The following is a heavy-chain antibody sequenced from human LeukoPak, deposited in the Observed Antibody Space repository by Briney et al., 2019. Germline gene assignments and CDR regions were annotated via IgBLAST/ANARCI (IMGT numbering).Heavy chain of an antibody. J-gene: IGHJ4*02. V-gene: IGHV4-59*08. Sequence: ASESLSLTCRLSARSMSNMYWSWLRQPPGKGLEWVGYMPDSGATKQNPALNSGVTIALYTSKNHLSLMLSSVTAADTAVYYCATHDSNGYYPYYFAYWGQGTVVAVSS. D-gene: IGHD3-3*01. CDR2: MPDSGAT. CDR1: ARSMSNMY. CDR3: ATHDSNGYYPYYFAY.